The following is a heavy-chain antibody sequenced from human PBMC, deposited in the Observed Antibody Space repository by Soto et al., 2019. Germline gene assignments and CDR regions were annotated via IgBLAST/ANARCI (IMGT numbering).Heavy chain of an antibody. CDR2: TFYRSKWFN. D-gene: IGHD3-10*01. CDR1: GDSVSSNTAA. Sequence: QVQLQQSGPGLLKASQTLSLTCDISGDSVSSNTAAWNWIRQSPSRGLEWLVRTFYRSKWFNDYALSINTRIPLTPSTSKNQSSLHLSSVTPENPAIYYCARDELLYKTPFDTWGQATLVTVSS. V-gene: IGHV6-1*01. CDR3: ARDELLYKTPFDT. J-gene: IGHJ4*02.